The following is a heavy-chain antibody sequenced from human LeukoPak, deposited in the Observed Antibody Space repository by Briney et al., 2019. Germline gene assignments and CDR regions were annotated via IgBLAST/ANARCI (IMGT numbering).Heavy chain of an antibody. Sequence: SETLSLTCTVSGGSISSYYWSWIRQPPGKGLEWIGYIYYSGSTNYNPSLKSRVTISVDTSKNQFSLKLSSVTAADTAVYYCARGGSSYYFDYWGQGTLVTVSS. V-gene: IGHV4-59*01. D-gene: IGHD6-6*01. J-gene: IGHJ4*02. CDR3: ARGGSSYYFDY. CDR2: IYYSGST. CDR1: GGSISSYY.